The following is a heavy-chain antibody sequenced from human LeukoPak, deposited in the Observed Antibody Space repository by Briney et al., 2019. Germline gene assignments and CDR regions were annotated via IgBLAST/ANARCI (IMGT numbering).Heavy chain of an antibody. J-gene: IGHJ3*01. V-gene: IGHV4-59*01. CDR2: IYYSGST. CDR1: SVSIRSNY. D-gene: IGHD1-14*01. CDR3: ARGTYNNSPPDL. Sequence: SETLSLTCSVSSVSIRSNYWSWIRQPPGKGLEWIGYIYYSGSTKYNPSLKSRVTILVDTSRNQFSLKLSSVTAADTAVYYCARGTYNNSPPDLWGQGTMVTVSS.